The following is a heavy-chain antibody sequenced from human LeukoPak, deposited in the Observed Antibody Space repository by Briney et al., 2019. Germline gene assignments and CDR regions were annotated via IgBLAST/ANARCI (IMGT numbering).Heavy chain of an antibody. V-gene: IGHV1-2*02. J-gene: IGHJ5*02. CDR1: GYTFTGYY. CDR3: ARSRIVVVPAARFDP. Sequence: ASVKVSCKASGYTFTGYYMHWVRQAPGQGLEWMGWINPYSGGTNYAQMLQGRVTITRDTSISTAYMELSRLRSDDTAVYYCARSRIVVVPAARFDPWGQGTLVTVSS. CDR2: INPYSGGT. D-gene: IGHD2-2*01.